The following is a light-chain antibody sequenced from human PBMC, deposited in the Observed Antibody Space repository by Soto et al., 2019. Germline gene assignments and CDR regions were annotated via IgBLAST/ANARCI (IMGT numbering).Light chain of an antibody. V-gene: IGKV3-11*01. Sequence: IVLTQSPATLSLSPGERATLSCRASQSVSRYLAWYQQKPGQAPRLLITEASNRATGIPARFSGSGSGTDFTLTIRSLEPEDFAVYYCQQRSNWVTFGTGTKVDIK. CDR3: QQRSNWVT. CDR2: EAS. CDR1: QSVSRY. J-gene: IGKJ3*01.